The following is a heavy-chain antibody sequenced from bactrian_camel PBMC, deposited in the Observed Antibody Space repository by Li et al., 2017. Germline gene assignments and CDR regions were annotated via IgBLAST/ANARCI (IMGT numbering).Heavy chain of an antibody. CDR3: ATDSSLIARGGCRVGAEFLGT. CDR1: GYSYRLYC. CDR2: IDKNGKT. J-gene: IGHJ4*01. D-gene: IGHD5*01. Sequence: VQAGGSLRLSCAASGYSYRLYCMGWFRQAPGKEREGVASIDKNGKTDYADSVKGRFTISRDNAPNRWHLLMNTLTAEDTGIYYCATDSSLIARGGCRVGAEFLGTWGQGTQVTVS. V-gene: IGHV3S53*01.